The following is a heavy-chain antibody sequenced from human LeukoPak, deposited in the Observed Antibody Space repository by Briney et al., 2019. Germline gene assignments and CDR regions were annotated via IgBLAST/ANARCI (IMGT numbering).Heavy chain of an antibody. CDR3: ARVAVAGTFDY. D-gene: IGHD6-19*01. J-gene: IGHJ4*02. V-gene: IGHV4-4*07. CDR2: IYTSGST. Sequence: PSETLSLTCPVSGCSISSYYWSWLRQPAGKGLDWIGRIYTSGSTNYNPSLKSRVTMSVDTSKNQFSLTLSSVTAADTAVYYCARVAVAGTFDYWGQGTLVTVSS. CDR1: GCSISSYY.